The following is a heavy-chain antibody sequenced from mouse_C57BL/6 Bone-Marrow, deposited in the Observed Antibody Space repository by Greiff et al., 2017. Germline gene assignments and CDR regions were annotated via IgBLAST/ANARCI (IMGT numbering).Heavy chain of an antibody. V-gene: IGHV1-61*01. Sequence: QVQLQQPGAELVRPGSSGKLSCKASGYTFTSYWMDWVKQRPGQGLEWIGNIYPSDSGTHYHPKFQDKATLTVDKYSSTAYSQRSSLTSEDVAVYYCASGTGTLYYFDYWGQGTTLTVSS. CDR2: IYPSDSGT. CDR1: GYTFTSYW. D-gene: IGHD4-1*01. J-gene: IGHJ2*01. CDR3: ASGTGTLYYFDY.